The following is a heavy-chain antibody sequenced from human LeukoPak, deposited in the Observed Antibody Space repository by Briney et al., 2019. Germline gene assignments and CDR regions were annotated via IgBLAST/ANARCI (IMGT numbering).Heavy chain of an antibody. CDR1: GGSISSYY. CDR2: IYTSGST. V-gene: IGHV4-4*07. Sequence: SETLSLTCTVSGGSISSYYWSWIRQPAGKGLEWIGRIYTSGSTNYNPSLKSRVTMSVDTSKNKFSLKLSSVTAADTAVYYCARAGYYYDSSGYDAFDIWGQGTMVTVSS. J-gene: IGHJ3*02. D-gene: IGHD3-22*01. CDR3: ARAGYYYDSSGYDAFDI.